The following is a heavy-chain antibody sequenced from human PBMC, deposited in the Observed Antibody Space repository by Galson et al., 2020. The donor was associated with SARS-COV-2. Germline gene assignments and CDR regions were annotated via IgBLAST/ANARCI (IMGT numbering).Heavy chain of an antibody. V-gene: IGHV3-15*05. D-gene: IGHD1-7*01. Sequence: GGPLRLPCVASGLTFSDTWMTWVRKAPGKGLEWVGRIKNKADGATTGYAAHVKGRFVISRDDSKDTLYLEKNSLKIEDTGVYYCTTDDIRGTPANFDHWGQGTLGTVSS. J-gene: IGHJ4*02. CDR2: IKNKADGATT. CDR3: TTDDIRGTPANFDH. CDR1: GLTFSDTW.